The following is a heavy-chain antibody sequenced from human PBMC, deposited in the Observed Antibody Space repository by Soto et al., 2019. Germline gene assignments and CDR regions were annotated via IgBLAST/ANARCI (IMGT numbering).Heavy chain of an antibody. V-gene: IGHV3-33*01. CDR3: ESSIN. J-gene: IGHJ1*01. CDR1: GFPFSSYG. CDR2: IWYDGSNK. Sequence: AGGSLRLSCAASGFPFSSYGMHWVRQAPGKGLDWVAVIWYDGSNKDYADSVKGRFTISRDNSKNTLFLQMNNLRVDDTAVYYCESSINWGQGTLVTVSS.